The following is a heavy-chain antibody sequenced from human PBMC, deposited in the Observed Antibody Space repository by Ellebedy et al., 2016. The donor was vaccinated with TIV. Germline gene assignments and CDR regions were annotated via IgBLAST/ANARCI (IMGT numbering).Heavy chain of an antibody. CDR2: IYTSGST. CDR3: AREKGYYYSGMDV. J-gene: IGHJ6*02. Sequence: SETLSLXXTVSGGSISSGNYFWSWIRQPAGKGLEWIGRIYTSGSTNYNPSLKSRVTMSVDTSKNQFSLKLSSVTAADTAVYYCAREKGYYYSGMDVWGQGTTVTVSS. V-gene: IGHV4-61*02. CDR1: GGSISSGNYF.